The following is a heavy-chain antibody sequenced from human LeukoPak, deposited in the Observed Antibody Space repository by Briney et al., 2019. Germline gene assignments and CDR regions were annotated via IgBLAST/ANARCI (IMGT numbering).Heavy chain of an antibody. D-gene: IGHD3-22*01. CDR3: ARRGRSGYYVDY. J-gene: IGHJ4*02. CDR2: IYYSGST. CDR1: GGSISSYY. Sequence: PSETLSLTCTVSGGSISSYYWSWIRQPPGKGLEWIGYIYYSGSTNYSPSLKSRVTISVDASKNQFSLKLSSVTAADTAVYYCARRGRSGYYVDYWGQGTLVTVSS. V-gene: IGHV4-59*08.